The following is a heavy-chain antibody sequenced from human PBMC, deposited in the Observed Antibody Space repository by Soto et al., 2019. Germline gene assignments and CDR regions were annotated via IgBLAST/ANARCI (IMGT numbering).Heavy chain of an antibody. CDR2: INHSGST. V-gene: IGHV4-34*01. Sequence: PSETLSLTCAVYGGSFSGYYWSWIRQPPGKGLELIGEINHSGSTNYNPSLKSRVTISVDTSKNQFSLKLSSVTAADTAVYYCAREGRGDIVVVPAAKGPHMDVWGKGTTVTVSS. CDR3: AREGRGDIVVVPAAKGPHMDV. D-gene: IGHD2-2*01. CDR1: GGSFSGYY. J-gene: IGHJ6*03.